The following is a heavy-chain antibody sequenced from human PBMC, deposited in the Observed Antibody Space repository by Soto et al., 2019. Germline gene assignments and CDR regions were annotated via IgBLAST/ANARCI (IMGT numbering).Heavy chain of an antibody. J-gene: IGHJ4*02. Sequence: SETLSLTCTVSGGSISTGGYYWNWIRQHPGKGLEWIGYFYYSGSTYYNPSLKSRVTISVNTSKNQFSLKLSSVTAADTAMYYCATRSPAFDYWGQGTLVTVSS. CDR2: FYYSGST. CDR1: GGSISTGGYY. CDR3: ATRSPAFDY. V-gene: IGHV4-31*03.